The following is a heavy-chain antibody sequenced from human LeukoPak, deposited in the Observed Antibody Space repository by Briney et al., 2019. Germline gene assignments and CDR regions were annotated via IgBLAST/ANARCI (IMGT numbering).Heavy chain of an antibody. CDR1: GFTFSSYT. V-gene: IGHV3-23*01. D-gene: IGHD6-25*01. CDR2: ISGSGGST. J-gene: IGHJ4*02. Sequence: GGSLRLSCAASGFTFSSYTMSWVRQAPGRGLEWVSAISGSGGSTYYADSVKGRFTISRDNFKQTLYLQMNSLRAEDTAVYYCARRGYSSGWNRFDYWGQGTLVTVSS. CDR3: ARRGYSSGWNRFDY.